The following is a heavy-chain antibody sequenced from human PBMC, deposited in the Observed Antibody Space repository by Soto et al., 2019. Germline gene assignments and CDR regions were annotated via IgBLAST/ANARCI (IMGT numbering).Heavy chain of an antibody. Sequence: EVQLVESGGGLVQPGGSLRLSCAASGFTFSSYSMNWVRQAPGKGLEWVSYISSSGSTIDYADSVKGRFTISRDNTKNSLYLQMNSLRAEDTAVYYCAREVDIVASFYYYGMDVWGQGTTVTVS. CDR2: ISSSGSTI. CDR1: GFTFSSYS. CDR3: AREVDIVASFYYYGMDV. V-gene: IGHV3-48*04. J-gene: IGHJ6*02. D-gene: IGHD5-12*01.